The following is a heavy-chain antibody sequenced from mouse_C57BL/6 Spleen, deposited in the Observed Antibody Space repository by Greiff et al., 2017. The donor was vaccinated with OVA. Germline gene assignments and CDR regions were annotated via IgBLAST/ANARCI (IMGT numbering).Heavy chain of an antibody. CDR2: INPSNGGT. CDR3: ARWDGYYGGDAMDD. J-gene: IGHJ4*01. CDR1: GYTFTSYW. V-gene: IGHV1-53*01. Sequence: QVQLQQPGTELVKPGASVKLSCKASGYTFTSYWMHWVKQRTGQGLEWIGNINPSNGGTNYNEKFKGKATLTVDKSSSTAYMQLSSLTSEDSAVYYCARWDGYYGGDAMDDWGQGTSVTVSS. D-gene: IGHD2-3*01.